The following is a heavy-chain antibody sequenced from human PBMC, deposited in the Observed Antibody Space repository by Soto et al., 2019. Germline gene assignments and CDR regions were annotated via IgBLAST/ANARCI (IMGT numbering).Heavy chain of an antibody. D-gene: IGHD2-2*01. CDR2: IYPGDSDT. J-gene: IGHJ6*02. V-gene: IGHV5-51*01. Sequence: PGESLKISCKGSGYSFTSQWIGWVRQMPGKGLEWMGIIYPGDSDTRYSPSFQGQVTISADKSISTAYLQWRSLKASDTAMYYCARQLLGFCSSTSCLNYYYYGMDVWGQGTTVTVS. CDR3: ARQLLGFCSSTSCLNYYYYGMDV. CDR1: GYSFTSQW.